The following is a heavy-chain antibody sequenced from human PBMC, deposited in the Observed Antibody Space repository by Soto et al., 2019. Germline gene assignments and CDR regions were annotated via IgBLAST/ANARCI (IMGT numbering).Heavy chain of an antibody. CDR1: GGTFSSYA. CDR3: ARGGVLMVYALRGYYYYGMDV. Sequence: SSVKVSCKASGGTFSSYAISWVRQAPGQGLEWMGGIIPIFGTANYAQKFQGRVTITADESTSTAYMELSSVRSEDTAVYYCARGGVLMVYALRGYYYYGMDVWGQGTTVTVSS. CDR2: IIPIFGTA. V-gene: IGHV1-69*13. J-gene: IGHJ6*02. D-gene: IGHD2-8*01.